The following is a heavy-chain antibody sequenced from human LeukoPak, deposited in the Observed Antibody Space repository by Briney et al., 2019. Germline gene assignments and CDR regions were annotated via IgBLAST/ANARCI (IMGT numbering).Heavy chain of an antibody. CDR2: IANDAKTT. Sequence: PGGSLRLSCAASGFTFSIYGTHWVRQAPGKGLEWVAVIANDAKTTYYADSVKGRFTISRDNSKNTLYLQMNSLRAEDTAVYYCAKDLTRYGSGGYYDYWGQGTLVTVSS. D-gene: IGHD3-10*01. V-gene: IGHV3-30*18. CDR1: GFTFSIYG. J-gene: IGHJ4*02. CDR3: AKDLTRYGSGGYYDY.